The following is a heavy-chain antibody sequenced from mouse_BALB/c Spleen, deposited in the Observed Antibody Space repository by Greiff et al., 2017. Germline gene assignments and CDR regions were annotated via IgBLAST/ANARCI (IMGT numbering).Heavy chain of an antibody. Sequence: QVHVKQSGAELVRPGASVKLSCKASGYTFTSYWINWVKQRPGQGLEWIGNIYPSDSYTNYNQKFKDKATLTVDKSSSTAYMQLSSPTSEDSAVYYCCYGYGNFDYWGQGTTLTVSS. V-gene: IGHV1-69*02. D-gene: IGHD1-2*01. J-gene: IGHJ2*01. CDR2: IYPSDSYT. CDR1: GYTFTSYW. CDR3: CYGYGNFDY.